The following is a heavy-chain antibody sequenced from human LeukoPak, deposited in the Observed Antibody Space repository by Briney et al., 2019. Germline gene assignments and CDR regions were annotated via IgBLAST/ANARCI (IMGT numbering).Heavy chain of an antibody. CDR1: GFTFSSYA. D-gene: IGHD2-2*02. V-gene: IGHV3-23*01. CDR3: AKARGGIVVVPAAIRFDP. J-gene: IGHJ5*02. CDR2: ISGSGGST. Sequence: PGGSLRLSCAASGFTFSSYAMSWVRQAPGKGLEWVSAISGSGGSTYYADSVKGRFTISRDNSKNTLYLQMNSLRAEDTAVYYCAKARGGIVVVPAAIRFDPWGQGTQVTVSS.